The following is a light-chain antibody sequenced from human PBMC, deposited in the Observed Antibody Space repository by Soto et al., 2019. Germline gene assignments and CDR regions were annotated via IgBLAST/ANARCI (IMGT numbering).Light chain of an antibody. CDR2: GAS. CDR3: QQYIRWPLT. J-gene: IGKJ4*01. CDR1: QRVYSN. Sequence: IVLTQSPATLSVSPGESATLSCRASQRVYSNLAWYQQRPGQAPRLLIYGASTRATGTPARFSGSGSGTEFTLTISSLQSEDLAVYDCQQYIRWPLTFGGGTKVDIK. V-gene: IGKV3-15*01.